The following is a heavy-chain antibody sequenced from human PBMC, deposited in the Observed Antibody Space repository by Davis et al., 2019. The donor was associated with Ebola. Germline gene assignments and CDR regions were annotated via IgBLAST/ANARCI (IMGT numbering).Heavy chain of an antibody. J-gene: IGHJ4*02. D-gene: IGHD4-11*01. CDR2: ISYDGSNK. CDR1: GFTFSSYG. V-gene: IGHV3-30*03. CDR3: ARDSDDYSFDY. Sequence: GGSLRLSCVASGFTFSSYGMHWVRQAPGKGLEWVAVISYDGSNKYYADSVKGRFTISRDNSKNTLYLQMNSLRPEDTAVYYCARDSDDYSFDYWGQGTLVTVSS.